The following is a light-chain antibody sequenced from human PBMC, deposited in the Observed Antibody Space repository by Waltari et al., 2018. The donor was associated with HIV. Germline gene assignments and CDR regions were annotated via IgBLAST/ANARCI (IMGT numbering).Light chain of an antibody. J-gene: IGLJ2*01. Sequence: QSALTQPASVSGSPGQSITISCSGTSSDVGIYNLVSWYQQYPGKAPKLMIYEGSKRPSGVSNRFSGSKSGKTASLKISGLQTEDEADYYCCSYAGSFVVFGGGTKLTVL. CDR3: CSYAGSFVV. CDR1: SSDVGIYNL. V-gene: IGLV2-23*01. CDR2: EGS.